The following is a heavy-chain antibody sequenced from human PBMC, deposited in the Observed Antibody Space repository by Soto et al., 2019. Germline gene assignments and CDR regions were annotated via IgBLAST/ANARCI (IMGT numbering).Heavy chain of an antibody. Sequence: QVQLQESGPGLVKPSETLSLTCTVSGGSISSYYWSWIRQPPGKGLEWIGHIYYSGSTNYNPSLKSRVTISVDTSKNQFSLKLSSVTAADTAVYYCARDRGYCSGGSCYGWFDPWGQGTLVTVSS. CDR1: GGSISSYY. CDR2: IYYSGST. J-gene: IGHJ5*02. V-gene: IGHV4-59*01. CDR3: ARDRGYCSGGSCYGWFDP. D-gene: IGHD2-15*01.